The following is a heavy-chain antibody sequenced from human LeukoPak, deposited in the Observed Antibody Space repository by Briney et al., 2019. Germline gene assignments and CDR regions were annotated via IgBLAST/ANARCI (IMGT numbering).Heavy chain of an antibody. D-gene: IGHD3-3*01. CDR3: ARDVFAFYDFWSGRPRNWFDP. CDR2: IYYSGST. Sequence: ASETLSLTCTVSGGSVSSGSYYWSWIRQPPGKGLEWIGYIYYSGSTNYNPSLKSRVTISVDTSKNQFSLKLSSVTAADTAVYYCARDVFAFYDFWSGRPRNWFDPWGQGTLVTVSS. J-gene: IGHJ5*02. V-gene: IGHV4-61*01. CDR1: GGSVSSGSYY.